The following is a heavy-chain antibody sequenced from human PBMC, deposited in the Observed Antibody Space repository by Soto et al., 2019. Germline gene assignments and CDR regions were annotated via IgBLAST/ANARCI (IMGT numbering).Heavy chain of an antibody. D-gene: IGHD6-19*01. V-gene: IGHV4-4*02. J-gene: IGHJ4*02. CDR2: IHHDGSS. Sequence: SETLSLTCAVSGGSISSTSWWSWVRQPPGKGLEWIGEIHHDGSSNYNPSLKSRVTISVDTSKNQFSLKLTSVTAADTAMYFCARQVFITDRDSGWADYWXKGTLVTVSS. CDR3: ARQVFITDRDSGWADY. CDR1: GGSISSTSW.